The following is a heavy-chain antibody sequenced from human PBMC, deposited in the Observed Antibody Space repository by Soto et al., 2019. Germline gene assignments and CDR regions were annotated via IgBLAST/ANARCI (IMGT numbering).Heavy chain of an antibody. CDR2: INAGNGNT. D-gene: IGHD1-1*01. Sequence: ASVKVSCKASGYTFSNYGIHWVRQAPGQRLEWMGLINAGNGNTKYSQRFQGRVTITADESASTVYMELRTLRPEDTAVYYCAREGLVLVPTTVNSDYSYYAMDVWGQGTTVTVSS. V-gene: IGHV1-3*01. J-gene: IGHJ6*02. CDR1: GYTFSNYG. CDR3: AREGLVLVPTTVNSDYSYYAMDV.